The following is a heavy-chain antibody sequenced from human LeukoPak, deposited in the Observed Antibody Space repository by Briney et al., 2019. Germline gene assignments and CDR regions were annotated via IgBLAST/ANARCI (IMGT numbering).Heavy chain of an antibody. CDR3: ARSGVPIYCTNGVCSFDY. Sequence: GASVKVSCKASGGTFSSYAISWVRQAPGQGLEWLGRIIPILGIANYAQKFQGRVTITADKSTSTAYMELSSLRSEDTAVYYCARSGVPIYCTNGVCSFDYWGQGTLVTVSS. CDR2: IIPILGIA. CDR1: GGTFSSYA. V-gene: IGHV1-69*04. D-gene: IGHD2-8*01. J-gene: IGHJ4*02.